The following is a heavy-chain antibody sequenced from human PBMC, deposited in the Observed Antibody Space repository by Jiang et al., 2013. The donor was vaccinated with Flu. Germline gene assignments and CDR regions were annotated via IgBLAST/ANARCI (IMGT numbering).Heavy chain of an antibody. D-gene: IGHD5-24*01. Sequence: EVKKPGSSVKVSCKASGGTFSSYAISWVRQAPGQGLEWMGRIIPILGIANYAQKFQGRVTITADKSTSTAYMELSSLRSEDTAVYYCAREARRWLQLGFGGEGDYWGQGTLVTVSS. V-gene: IGHV1-69*04. CDR2: IIPILGIA. CDR1: GGTFSSYA. CDR3: AREARRWLQLGFGGEGDY. J-gene: IGHJ4*02.